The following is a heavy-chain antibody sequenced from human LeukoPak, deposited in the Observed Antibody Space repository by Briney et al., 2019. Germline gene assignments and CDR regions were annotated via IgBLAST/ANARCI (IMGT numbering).Heavy chain of an antibody. V-gene: IGHV4-39*01. CDR1: GGSISSSSYY. CDR2: IYYSGST. CDR3: ARHSPSEWLVHFDY. J-gene: IGHJ4*02. Sequence: KPSETLSLTCTVSGGSISSSSYYWGWIRQPPGKGLEWIGSIYYSGSTYCNPSLKSRVTISVDTSKNQFSLKLSSVTAADTAVYYCARHSPSEWLVHFDYWGQGTLVTVSS. D-gene: IGHD6-19*01.